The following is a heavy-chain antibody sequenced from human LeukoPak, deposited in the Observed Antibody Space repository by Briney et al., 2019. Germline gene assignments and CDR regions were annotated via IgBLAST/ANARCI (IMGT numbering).Heavy chain of an antibody. Sequence: ASVKVSCKASGYTFTGYYMHWVRQAPGQGLEWMGWINPNNGATNYEQKFQGRVTMTRDTSISTAYMELNRLRSDDTALYYCARDMRAHAFDIWGQGTLVTVSS. CDR2: INPNNGAT. CDR1: GYTFTGYY. D-gene: IGHD2-2*01. J-gene: IGHJ3*02. CDR3: ARDMRAHAFDI. V-gene: IGHV1-2*02.